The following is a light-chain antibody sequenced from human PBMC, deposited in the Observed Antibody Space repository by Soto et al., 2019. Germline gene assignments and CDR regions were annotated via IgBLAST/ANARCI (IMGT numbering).Light chain of an antibody. J-gene: IGKJ2*01. Sequence: DIQMTQSPSSLSASVGDRVTITCRASQSLSSYLNWYQQKPGKAPKLLIYAASSLQSGVPSMFSGSGSGTDLSVTISSLLPEEFATYFCQQSYSTPTFGQGSKLEI. CDR2: AAS. CDR1: QSLSSY. V-gene: IGKV1-39*01. CDR3: QQSYSTPT.